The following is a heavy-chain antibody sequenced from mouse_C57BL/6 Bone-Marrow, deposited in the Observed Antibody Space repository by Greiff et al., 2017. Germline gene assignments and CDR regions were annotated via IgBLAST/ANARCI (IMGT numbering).Heavy chain of an antibody. V-gene: IGHV2-6*01. J-gene: IGHJ3*01. CDR2: IWGVGST. D-gene: IGHD1-1*01. Sequence: QVQLQQSGPGLVAPSQSLSITCTVSGFSLTSYGVDWVRQSPGKGLEWLGVIWGVGSTNYNSALKSRLGISKDNSKSQVFLKMNSLQTDDTAMYYCARIASWCAYWGQGALVTVSA. CDR1: GFSLTSYG. CDR3: ARIASWCAY.